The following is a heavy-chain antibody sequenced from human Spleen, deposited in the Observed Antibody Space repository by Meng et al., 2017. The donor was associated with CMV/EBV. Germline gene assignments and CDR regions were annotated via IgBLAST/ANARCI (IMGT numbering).Heavy chain of an antibody. Sequence: ASRFTVSSICMNWIRQAREEGLEWVAFIYSSGSTYYADSVKGRVTISRDNSKNTLYLQMNSLRAEDTAVYYCAKFWMIVVVIGYFDYWGQGTLVTVSS. V-gene: IGHV3-66*03. D-gene: IGHD3-22*01. CDR2: IYSSGST. J-gene: IGHJ4*02. CDR3: AKFWMIVVVIGYFDY. CDR1: RFTVSSIC.